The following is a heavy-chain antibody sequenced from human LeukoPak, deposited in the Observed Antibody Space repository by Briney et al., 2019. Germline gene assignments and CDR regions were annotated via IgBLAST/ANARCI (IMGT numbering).Heavy chain of an antibody. D-gene: IGHD3-10*01. V-gene: IGHV3-74*01. Sequence: GGSLRLSCAASGFTFNLYWIHWVRQPPGKGLEWLSRISDDGTTTNYADSVKGRFTISRDNAKNTLYQQMHSLRVDDTAVYYCARDSRYHSGWGSYQPYWFDPWGQGTLVTVSS. CDR3: ARDSRYHSGWGSYQPYWFDP. CDR1: GFTFNLYW. J-gene: IGHJ5*02. CDR2: ISDDGTTT.